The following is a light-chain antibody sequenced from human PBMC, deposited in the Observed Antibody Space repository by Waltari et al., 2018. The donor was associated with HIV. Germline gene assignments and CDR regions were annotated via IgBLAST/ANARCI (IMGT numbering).Light chain of an antibody. J-gene: IGKJ1*01. CDR1: QSVSNN. Sequence: EIVMTQSPATLSVSPGERATLSCRASQSVSNNLAWYQQKPGQAPRLLIYGPSTRATGTPARFSASGSGTEFTLTISSLQSEDFAIYYCQQYNEWPRTFGQGP. CDR2: GPS. CDR3: QQYNEWPRT. V-gene: IGKV3-15*01.